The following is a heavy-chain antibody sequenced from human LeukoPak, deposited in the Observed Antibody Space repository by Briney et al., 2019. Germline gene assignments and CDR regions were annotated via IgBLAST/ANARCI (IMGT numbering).Heavy chain of an antibody. Sequence: SETLSLTCSVSGASISSSGYFWGWIRQPPGKGLEWIGTMYYSGSINYNPSLKSRVTISVDTSKNQFSLNLSSVTAADTAVYYCARQGGRTSGWQIDYWGQGTLVTVSS. CDR2: MYYSGSI. CDR3: ARQGGRTSGWQIDY. J-gene: IGHJ4*02. D-gene: IGHD6-19*01. CDR1: GASISSSGYF. V-gene: IGHV4-39*01.